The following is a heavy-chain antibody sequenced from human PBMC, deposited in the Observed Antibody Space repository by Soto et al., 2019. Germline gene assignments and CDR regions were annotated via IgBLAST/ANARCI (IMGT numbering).Heavy chain of an antibody. J-gene: IGHJ6*02. CDR1: GFSLSTTGVG. CDR3: VQSRCGGDCLQSYSSHSYDGLDV. D-gene: IGHD2-21*02. CDR2: IYWDDDK. V-gene: IGHV2-5*02. Sequence: QITLKESGPTLVKPTQTLTLTCSFSGFSLSTTGVGVGWIRQPPGKALEWLALIYWDDDKRYNPSLNSRLTITKDTSKNPVVLAMTNMDPVDTATYYCVQSRCGGDCLQSYSSHSYDGLDVWGQGTTVTVSS.